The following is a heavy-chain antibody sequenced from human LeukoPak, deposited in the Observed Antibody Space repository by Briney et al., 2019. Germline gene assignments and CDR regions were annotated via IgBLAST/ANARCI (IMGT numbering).Heavy chain of an antibody. V-gene: IGHV4-59*01. J-gene: IGHJ4*02. CDR3: ARDIGRATPE. Sequence: PSETLSLTCTVSGGSISSYYWSWIRQPPGKGLEWIGYIYYSGSTNYNPSLKSRVTISVDTSKNQFSLKLSSVTAADTAVYYCARDIGRATPEWGQGTLVTVSS. CDR2: IYYSGST. CDR1: GGSISSYY. D-gene: IGHD5-24*01.